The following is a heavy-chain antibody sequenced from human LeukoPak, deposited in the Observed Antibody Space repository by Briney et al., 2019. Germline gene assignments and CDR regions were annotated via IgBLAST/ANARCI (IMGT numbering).Heavy chain of an antibody. V-gene: IGHV4-39*07. CDR1: GGSISSSSYY. Sequence: PSETLSLTCTVSGGSISSSSYYWGWIRQPPGKGLEWIGSIYYSGSTYYNPSLKSRVTISVDTSKNQFSLKLSSVTAADTAVYYCARDSGVLRYFDWLSSRDYWGQGTLVTVSS. J-gene: IGHJ4*02. CDR3: ARDSGVLRYFDWLSSRDY. D-gene: IGHD3-9*01. CDR2: IYYSGST.